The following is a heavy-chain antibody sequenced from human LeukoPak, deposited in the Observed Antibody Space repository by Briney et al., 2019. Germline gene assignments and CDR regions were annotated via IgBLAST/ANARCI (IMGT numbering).Heavy chain of an antibody. CDR3: ARSFLAPHIVVVTATIDY. Sequence: GASVKVSCKASGYTFTGYYMHWVRQAPGQGLEWMGWINPNSGGTNYAQKFQGRVTMTRDTSISTAYMELSRLRSDDTAVYYCARSFLAPHIVVVTATIDYWGQGTLVTVSS. J-gene: IGHJ4*02. D-gene: IGHD2-21*02. CDR1: GYTFTGYY. CDR2: INPNSGGT. V-gene: IGHV1-2*02.